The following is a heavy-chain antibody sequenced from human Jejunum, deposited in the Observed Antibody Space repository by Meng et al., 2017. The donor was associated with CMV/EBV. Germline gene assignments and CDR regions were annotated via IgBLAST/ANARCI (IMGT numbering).Heavy chain of an antibody. V-gene: IGHV4-61*02. J-gene: IGHJ2*01. CDR2: IYSVGST. D-gene: IGHD1-26*01. CDR1: GGSISNDNYH. CDR3: ARDGRDITSPYWFFDV. Sequence: QVQLQESGPGLVKPSETLSLTCTVSGGSISNDNYHWSWIRQPAGKGLEWIGRIYSVGSTNQNPSLKSRVTISVDKSKNQISLKLKSVTAADTAVYYCARDGRDITSPYWFFDVWGRGILVTVSS.